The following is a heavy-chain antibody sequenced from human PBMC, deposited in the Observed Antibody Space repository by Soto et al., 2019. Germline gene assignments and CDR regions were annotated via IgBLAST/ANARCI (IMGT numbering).Heavy chain of an antibody. CDR2: MNPNSGNG. CDR3: ARLATSGTLNWFDP. CDR1: GYAFSNND. Sequence: QVQLVQSGAEVKKPGASGKVSCQASGYAFSNNDISWVRQGTGQGLEWMGWMNPNSGNGGYAQKFQGRVTMTRDTSRSTADMELSSLTSDETAIYYCARLATSGTLNWFDPWGQGTLVTVSS. J-gene: IGHJ5*02. V-gene: IGHV1-8*01.